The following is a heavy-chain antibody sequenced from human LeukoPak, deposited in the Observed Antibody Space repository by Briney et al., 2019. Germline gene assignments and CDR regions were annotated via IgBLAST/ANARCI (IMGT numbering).Heavy chain of an antibody. V-gene: IGHV3-23*01. CDR1: GFTFSSNA. D-gene: IGHD6-19*01. Sequence: QTGGSLRLSCAASGFTFSSNAMSWVRQAPGKGLEWVSAISGSGGSTYYADSVKGRFTISRDNSKNTLYLQMNSLRADDTAVYYCARRLGIAVAGAFDCWGQGTLVTVSS. CDR2: ISGSGGST. J-gene: IGHJ4*02. CDR3: ARRLGIAVAGAFDC.